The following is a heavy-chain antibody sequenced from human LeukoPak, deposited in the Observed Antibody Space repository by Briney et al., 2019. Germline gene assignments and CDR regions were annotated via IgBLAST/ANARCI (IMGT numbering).Heavy chain of an antibody. CDR2: IYTSGST. D-gene: IGHD6-13*01. CDR1: GGSISSGSYY. CDR3: ARVPAAGTRAFDI. J-gene: IGHJ3*02. Sequence: SETLSLTCTVSGGSISSGSYYWSWIRQPAGKGLEWIGRIYTSGSTNYNPSLKSRVTISVDTSKNQFSLKLSPVTAADTAVYYCARVPAAGTRAFDIWGQGAMVTVSS. V-gene: IGHV4-61*02.